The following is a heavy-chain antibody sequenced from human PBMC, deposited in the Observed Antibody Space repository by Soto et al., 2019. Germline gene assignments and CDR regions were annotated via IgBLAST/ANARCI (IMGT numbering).Heavy chain of an antibody. J-gene: IGHJ5*02. CDR3: ARHRLSGSISNCFDP. CDR1: GYSFTSYW. D-gene: IGHD5-12*01. CDR2: IDPSDSYT. V-gene: IGHV5-10-1*01. Sequence: PGESLKISCKGSGYSFTSYWISWVRQMPGKGLEWMGRIDPSDSYTNYSPSFQGHVTISADKSISTAYLQWSSLKASDTAMYYCARHRLSGSISNCFDPWGQGTLVTVSS.